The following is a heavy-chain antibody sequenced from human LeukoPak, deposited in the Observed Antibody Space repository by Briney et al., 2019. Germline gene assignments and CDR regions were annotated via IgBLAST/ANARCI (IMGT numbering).Heavy chain of an antibody. CDR3: ARVKGGTRFDP. V-gene: IGHV3-74*01. D-gene: IGHD2-15*01. CDR1: GFTFSDDW. Sequence: GGSLRLSCAASGFTFSDDWMHWVRQAPGKGLVWVSRVNGDGRTTSYADSVKGRFTISRDNAKNTVYLQMNSLRVEDTAVYYCARVKGGTRFDPWGQGSLVTVSS. CDR2: VNGDGRTT. J-gene: IGHJ5*02.